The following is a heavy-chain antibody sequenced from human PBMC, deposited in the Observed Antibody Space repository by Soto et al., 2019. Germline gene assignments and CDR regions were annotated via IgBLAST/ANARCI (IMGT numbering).Heavy chain of an antibody. D-gene: IGHD3-3*01. CDR1: GFTFGDYA. V-gene: IGHV3-49*03. Sequence: GGSLRLSCTASGFTFGDYAMSWFRQAPGKGLEWVGFIRSKAYGGTTEYAASMKGRFTISRDDSKSIAYLQMNSLKTEDTAVYYCTRPSITIFGVAPYGMDVWGQGTTVTVSS. CDR3: TRPSITIFGVAPYGMDV. J-gene: IGHJ6*02. CDR2: IRSKAYGGTT.